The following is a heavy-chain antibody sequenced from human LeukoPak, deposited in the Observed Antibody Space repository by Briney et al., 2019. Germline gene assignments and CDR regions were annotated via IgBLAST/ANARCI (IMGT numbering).Heavy chain of an antibody. V-gene: IGHV1-18*01. D-gene: IGHD3-10*01. J-gene: IGHJ4*02. CDR3: ARDRPKWFGELPLDY. CDR2: ISAYNGNT. CDR1: GYSFTSYD. Sequence: ASVKVSCKASGYSFTSYDLSWVRQATGQGLEWMGWISAYNGNTNYAQKLQGRVTMTTDTSTSTAYMELRSLRSDDTAVYYCARDRPKWFGELPLDYWGQGTLVTVSS.